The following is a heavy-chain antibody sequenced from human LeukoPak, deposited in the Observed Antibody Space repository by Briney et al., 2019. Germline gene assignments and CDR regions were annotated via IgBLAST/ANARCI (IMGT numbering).Heavy chain of an antibody. CDR2: IFHSGST. J-gene: IGHJ5*02. CDR3: ARDLGGGNWFDP. D-gene: IGHD3-16*01. Sequence: PSETLSLTCTVSGYSISSGYYWGWIRQPPGKGLEWIGSIFHSGSTYYSPSLKSRVTMSVDTSKNQFSLKLSSVTAADAAVYYCARDLGGGNWFDPWGQGTLVTVSS. V-gene: IGHV4-38-2*02. CDR1: GYSISSGYY.